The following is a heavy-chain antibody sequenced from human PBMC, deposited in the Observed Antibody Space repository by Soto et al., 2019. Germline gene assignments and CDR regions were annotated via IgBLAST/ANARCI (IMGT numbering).Heavy chain of an antibody. CDR3: ARAGIAAAGTVNWFDP. CDR2: IIPIFGTA. V-gene: IGHV1-69*06. D-gene: IGHD6-13*01. J-gene: IGHJ5*02. Sequence: ASVKFSCKASGGTFSSYAISWVRQAPGQGLEWMGGIIPIFGTANYAQKFQGRVTITADKSTSTAYMELSSLRSEDTAVYYCARAGIAAAGTVNWFDPWGQGTLVTVSS. CDR1: GGTFSSYA.